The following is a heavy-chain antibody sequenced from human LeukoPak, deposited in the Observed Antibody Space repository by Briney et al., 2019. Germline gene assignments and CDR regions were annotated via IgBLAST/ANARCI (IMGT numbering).Heavy chain of an antibody. D-gene: IGHD3-10*01. CDR1: GFTFRSYA. V-gene: IGHV3-30*04. Sequence: GSLRLSCAVSGFTFRSYAMHWVRQAPGKGLEWVAVISDDGSNKSYADSVKGRFTISRDNSKNTLYLQMNSLRVEDTAVYYCARDRQYYGSGNLDVWGQGTTVTVSS. J-gene: IGHJ6*02. CDR3: ARDRQYYGSGNLDV. CDR2: ISDDGSNK.